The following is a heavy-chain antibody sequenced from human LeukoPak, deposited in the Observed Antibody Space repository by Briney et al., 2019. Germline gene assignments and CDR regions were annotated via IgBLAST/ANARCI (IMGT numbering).Heavy chain of an antibody. CDR1: GFTFSGSA. J-gene: IGHJ5*02. Sequence: GGSLRLSCAASGFTFSGSAMHWVRQASGKGLEWVGRIRDKANSYATAYTASVKGRFTISRDDSKNTAYLQMNSLKTEDTAVYYCTRYSSSDNWFDPWGQGTLVTVSS. D-gene: IGHD6-6*01. V-gene: IGHV3-73*01. CDR3: TRYSSSDNWFDP. CDR2: IRDKANSYAT.